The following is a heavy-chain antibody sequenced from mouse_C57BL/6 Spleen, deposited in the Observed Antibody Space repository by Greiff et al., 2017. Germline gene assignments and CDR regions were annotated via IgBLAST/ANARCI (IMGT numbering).Heavy chain of an antibody. J-gene: IGHJ4*01. V-gene: IGHV1-55*01. CDR1: GYTFTSYW. Sequence: QVQLQQPGAELVKPGASVKMSCKASGYTFTSYWITWVKQRPGQGLEWIGDIYPGRGSTNYNEKVKRQATLTVDTSSSTAYMQLSSLKSEDSAVYYCASSRAYYSNYYAFDYWGHGTSVTVSS. D-gene: IGHD2-5*01. CDR3: ASSRAYYSNYYAFDY. CDR2: IYPGRGST.